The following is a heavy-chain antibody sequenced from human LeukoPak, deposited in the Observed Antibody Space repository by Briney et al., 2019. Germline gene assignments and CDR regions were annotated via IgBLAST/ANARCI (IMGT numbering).Heavy chain of an antibody. V-gene: IGHV4-59*05. D-gene: IGHD5-12*01. CDR1: GGSISSYY. CDR2: FSYSGDG. J-gene: IGHJ4*02. Sequence: PSETLSLTCTVSGGSISSYYWSWIRQPPGKGPEWIGSFSYSGDGYYNSSLKSRVTISMGTSKNQFSLEVTSVTAADTAVYYCWAIVPTNKLDYWGQGTLVTVSS. CDR3: WAIVPTNKLDY.